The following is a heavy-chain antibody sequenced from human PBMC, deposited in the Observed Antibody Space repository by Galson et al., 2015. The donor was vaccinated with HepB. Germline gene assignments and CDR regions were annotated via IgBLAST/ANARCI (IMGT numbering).Heavy chain of an antibody. V-gene: IGHV1-69*13. D-gene: IGHD3-3*01. CDR2: IIPIFGTA. CDR1: GGTFSSYA. CDR3: ARGDYDFWRRYYGMDV. Sequence: SVTVSCKASGGTFSSYAISWVRQAPGQGLEWMGGIIPIFGTANYAQKFQGRVTITANESTSTAYMELSSLRSEDTAVYHCARGDYDFWRRYYGMDVWGQGTTVTVSS. J-gene: IGHJ6*02.